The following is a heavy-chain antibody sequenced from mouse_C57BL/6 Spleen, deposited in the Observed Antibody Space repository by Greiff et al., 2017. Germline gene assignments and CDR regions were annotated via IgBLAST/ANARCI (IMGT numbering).Heavy chain of an antibody. V-gene: IGHV1-82*01. CDR2: IYPGDGDT. Sequence: VKLMESGPELVKPGASVKISCKASGYAFSSSWMNWVKQRPGKGLEWIGRIYPGDGDTNYNGKFKGKATLTGDKSSSTAYMQLSSLTSEDCAVYFCANNWVRYFDVWGTGTTVTVSS. D-gene: IGHD4-1*01. CDR3: ANNWVRYFDV. J-gene: IGHJ1*03. CDR1: GYAFSSSW.